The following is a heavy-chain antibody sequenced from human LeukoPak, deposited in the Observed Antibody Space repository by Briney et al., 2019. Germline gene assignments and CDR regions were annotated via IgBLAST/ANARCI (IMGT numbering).Heavy chain of an antibody. CDR1: GFTFSDHI. Sequence: GGSLRLACAASGFTFSDHIMNRVRQLPGKRLEWVAYVSGSGSTVYYADSVKGRFTISRDNGKSSLYLQMNSLRVEDTALYYCVRQFASWGQGTLVTVSS. V-gene: IGHV3-48*01. CDR3: VRQFAS. CDR2: VSGSGSTV. J-gene: IGHJ4*02.